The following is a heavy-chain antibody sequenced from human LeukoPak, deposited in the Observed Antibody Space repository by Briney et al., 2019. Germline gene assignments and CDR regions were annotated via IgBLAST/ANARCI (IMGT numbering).Heavy chain of an antibody. V-gene: IGHV4-31*03. CDR1: GGSISSGGYY. D-gene: IGHD4/OR15-4a*01. CDR3: ARGDYGTFFDY. J-gene: IGHJ4*02. Sequence: SETLSLTCTVSGGSISSGGYYWRWIRQHPGKGLEWIGYIYYSGSTYYNPSLKSRVTISVDTSKNQFSLKLSSVTAADTAVYYCARGDYGTFFDYWGQGTLVAVSS. CDR2: IYYSGST.